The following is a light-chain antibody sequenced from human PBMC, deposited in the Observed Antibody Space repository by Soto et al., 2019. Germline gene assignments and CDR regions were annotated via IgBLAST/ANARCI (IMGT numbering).Light chain of an antibody. Sequence: EIVLTQSPATLSLSPGERATLSCRASQNVSSYLAWYQQKPGQAPRRLIYDASNRAIGIPARFSGSGSGTDFTLPISSLQPEDFAVYFCQQRSNWPRLTFGGGTKVEI. J-gene: IGKJ4*01. CDR2: DAS. CDR3: QQRSNWPRLT. CDR1: QNVSSY. V-gene: IGKV3-11*01.